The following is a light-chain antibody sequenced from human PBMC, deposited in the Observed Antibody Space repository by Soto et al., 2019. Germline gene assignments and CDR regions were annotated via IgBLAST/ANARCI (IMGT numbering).Light chain of an antibody. CDR3: QQYSNWPFT. Sequence: EIVMTQSPATLSVSPGERVTLSCRASQSVGSNLARYQQKPGQVPRLLIYGESSRATGIPTTFSGSGSGAEFTLTISSLQSEDFAIYYCQQYSNWPFTFGQGTKLEIK. J-gene: IGKJ2*01. CDR2: GES. V-gene: IGKV3-15*01. CDR1: QSVGSN.